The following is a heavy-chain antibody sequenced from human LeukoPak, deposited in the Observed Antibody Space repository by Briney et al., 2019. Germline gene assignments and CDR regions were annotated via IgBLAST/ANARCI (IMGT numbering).Heavy chain of an antibody. D-gene: IGHD4-17*01. J-gene: IGHJ4*02. Sequence: PSETLSLTCAVYGGSFSEYYWTWIRQPPGNGLEWIGEINHSGSTNYNPSLKSRVTISVDTSKNQFSLRLSSVTAADTAVYYCARFRGNGDYNVNYWGQGTLVTVSS. CDR1: GGSFSEYY. V-gene: IGHV4-34*01. CDR2: INHSGST. CDR3: ARFRGNGDYNVNY.